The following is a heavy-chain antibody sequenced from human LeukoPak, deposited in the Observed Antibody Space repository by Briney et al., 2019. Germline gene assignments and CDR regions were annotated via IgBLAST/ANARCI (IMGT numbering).Heavy chain of an antibody. D-gene: IGHD6-6*01. Sequence: GGSLRLSCAASGFTFSSYDMHWVRQATGKGLEWVSAIGTAGDTYYPGSVKGRFTISRENAKNSLYLQTNSLRAGDTAVYYCARGGSSSTLFIDYWGQGTLVTVSS. CDR2: IGTAGDT. CDR1: GFTFSSYD. J-gene: IGHJ4*02. CDR3: ARGGSSSTLFIDY. V-gene: IGHV3-13*01.